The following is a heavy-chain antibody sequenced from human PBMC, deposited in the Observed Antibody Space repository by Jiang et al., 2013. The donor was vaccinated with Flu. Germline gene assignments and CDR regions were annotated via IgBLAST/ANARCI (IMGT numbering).Heavy chain of an antibody. CDR2: IIPIFGTA. D-gene: IGHD3-3*01. J-gene: IGHJ6*02. CDR3: ARAYDFWSGYSTYYYYGMDV. V-gene: IGHV1-69*01. CDR1: GGTFSSYA. Sequence: SGAEVKKPGSSVKVSCKASGGTFSSYAISWVRQAPGQGLEWMGGIIPIFGTANYAQKFQGRVTITADESTSTAYMELSSLRSEDTAVYYCARAYDFWSGYSTYYYYGMDVWGQGTTVTVSS.